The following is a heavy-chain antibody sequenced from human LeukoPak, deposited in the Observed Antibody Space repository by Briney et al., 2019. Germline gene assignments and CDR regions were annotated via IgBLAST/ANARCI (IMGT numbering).Heavy chain of an antibody. CDR3: ARDVHAPPSDPPFDY. Sequence: ASVKVSCKASGYTFTSYGISWVRQAPGQGLEWMGWISAYNGNTNYAQKLQGRVTMTTDTSTSTAYMELRSLRSDDTAVYYCARDVHAPPSDPPFDYWGQGTLVTVSS. CDR1: GYTFTSYG. V-gene: IGHV1-18*01. J-gene: IGHJ4*02. CDR2: ISAYNGNT.